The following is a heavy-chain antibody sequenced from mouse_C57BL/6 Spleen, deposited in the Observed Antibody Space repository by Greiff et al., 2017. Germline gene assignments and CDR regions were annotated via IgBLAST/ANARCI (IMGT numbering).Heavy chain of an antibody. CDR2: IYPGNSDT. CDR3: TRYLLPDYYAMDY. Sequence: EVQLQQSGTVLARPGASVKMSCKTSGYTFTSYWMHWVKQRPGQGLEWIGAIYPGNSDTSYNQKFKGKAKLTAVTSASTAYMELSSLTNEDSAVYYCTRYLLPDYYAMDYWGQGTSVTVSS. D-gene: IGHD2-10*01. CDR1: GYTFTSYW. J-gene: IGHJ4*01. V-gene: IGHV1-5*01.